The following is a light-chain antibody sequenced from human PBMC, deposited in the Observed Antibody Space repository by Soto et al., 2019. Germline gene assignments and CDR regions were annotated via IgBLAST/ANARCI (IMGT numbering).Light chain of an antibody. V-gene: IGKV3-20*01. CDR2: GAS. CDR1: QSVSSSY. J-gene: IGKJ5*01. Sequence: EIVLTQSPGSLSLSPGERATLSCRASQSVSSSYLAWYQQKPGQPPRLLMYGASSRATGIPDRFSGSGSGTDFTLTISRLEPEDFAVYYCQQYGSSPPLTFGQGTRLEIK. CDR3: QQYGSSPPLT.